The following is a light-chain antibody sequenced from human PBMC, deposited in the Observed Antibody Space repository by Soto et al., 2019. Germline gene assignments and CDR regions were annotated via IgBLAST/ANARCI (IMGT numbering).Light chain of an antibody. CDR2: DAS. CDR1: QDINNY. CDR3: QQYVDLPPT. V-gene: IGKV1-33*01. J-gene: IGKJ4*01. Sequence: DIQMTQSPSSLSASVGDRVTISCQASQDINNYLNWYQQKPGKAPKILIYDASKLETGVPSRFSGRGSGTDFTFTISSLQPEDIATYYCQQYVDLPPTFGGGTKVEIK.